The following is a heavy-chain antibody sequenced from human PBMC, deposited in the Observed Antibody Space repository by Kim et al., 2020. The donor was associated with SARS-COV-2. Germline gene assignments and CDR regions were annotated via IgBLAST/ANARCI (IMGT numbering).Heavy chain of an antibody. D-gene: IGHD1-1*01. V-gene: IGHV3-23*01. Sequence: GGSLRLSCAASGFSFSDFPMSWVRQAPGKGLEWVSGISVSGGHTYYTASVRGRLTLSRDNSENTLFLQMSRLGVADPAVYYCAKEREVGLSTMDYWGQG. CDR1: GFSFSDFP. CDR2: ISVSGGHT. CDR3: AKEREVGLSTMDY. J-gene: IGHJ4*02.